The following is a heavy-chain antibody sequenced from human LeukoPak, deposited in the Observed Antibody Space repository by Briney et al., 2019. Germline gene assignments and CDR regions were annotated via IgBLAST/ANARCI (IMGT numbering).Heavy chain of an antibody. J-gene: IGHJ3*02. V-gene: IGHV4-30-2*01. CDR3: ARKDWADAFDI. CDR2: IYHSGST. D-gene: IGHD2-21*01. CDR1: GGSISSGGYS. Sequence: SETLSLTCAASGGSISSGGYSWSWIRQPPGKGLEWIGYIYHSGSTYYNPSLKSRVTISVDRSKNQFSLKLSSVTAADTAVYYCARKDWADAFDIWGQGTMVTVSS.